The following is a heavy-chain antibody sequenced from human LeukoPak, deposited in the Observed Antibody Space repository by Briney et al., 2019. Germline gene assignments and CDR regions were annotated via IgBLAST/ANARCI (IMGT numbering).Heavy chain of an antibody. CDR1: GYSFTSYW. V-gene: IGHV5-10-1*01. D-gene: IGHD3-9*01. Sequence: GESLKISCKGSGYSFTSYWISWVRQMPGKGLEWMGRIDPSDSYTNYSPSFQGHVTISAEKSLSTAYLQWSSLKASDTAMYYCASKNYDILTGYWSDDAFDIWGQGTMVTVSS. J-gene: IGHJ3*02. CDR2: IDPSDSYT. CDR3: ASKNYDILTGYWSDDAFDI.